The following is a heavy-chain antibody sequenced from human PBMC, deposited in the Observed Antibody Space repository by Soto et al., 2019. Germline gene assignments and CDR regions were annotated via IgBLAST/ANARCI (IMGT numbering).Heavy chain of an antibody. J-gene: IGHJ4*02. CDR3: TRQTDAVQWLVVPTDYNFDY. CDR1: GVTVCGSA. CDR2: IRSKTNSYAT. V-gene: IGHV3-73*01. Sequence: GGSLEIGSAASGVTVCGSAMHWVCQTSGKGLEWVGHIRSKTNSYATAYAESVKGRFTISRDDSMNTAYLQMNSLKTEDTAVYFCTRQTDAVQWLVVPTDYNFDYWGQGTLVTLPS. D-gene: IGHD6-19*01.